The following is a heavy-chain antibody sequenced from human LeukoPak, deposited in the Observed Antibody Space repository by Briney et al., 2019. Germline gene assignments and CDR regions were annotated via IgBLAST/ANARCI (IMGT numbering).Heavy chain of an antibody. Sequence: GGSLRLSCAASGFTLSSYAMSWVRQASGKGLEWVSAISGSGGSTYYADSVKGRFTISRDNSKNTLYLQMNSLRAEDTAVYYCAKGFGAVPAATFDPWGQGTLVTVSS. V-gene: IGHV3-23*01. CDR3: AKGFGAVPAATFDP. D-gene: IGHD2-2*01. J-gene: IGHJ5*02. CDR1: GFTLSSYA. CDR2: ISGSGGST.